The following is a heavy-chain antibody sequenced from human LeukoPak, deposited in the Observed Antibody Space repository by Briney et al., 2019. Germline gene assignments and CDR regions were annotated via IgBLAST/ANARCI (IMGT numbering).Heavy chain of an antibody. D-gene: IGHD4-17*01. Sequence: SGTLSLTCTVSGGSISSSSYFWGWIRQPPGKGLEWIGSIFYSGSTYYNPSLNSRVTISIDTSKNQFSLRLSSVTAADTAVYYCARQMNTVTADYWGQGTLVTVSS. V-gene: IGHV4-39*01. CDR1: GGSISSSSYF. CDR3: ARQMNTVTADY. CDR2: IFYSGST. J-gene: IGHJ4*02.